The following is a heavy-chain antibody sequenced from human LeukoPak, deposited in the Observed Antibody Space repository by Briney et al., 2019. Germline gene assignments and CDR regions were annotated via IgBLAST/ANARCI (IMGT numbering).Heavy chain of an antibody. Sequence: GGSLRLSCLTSGFTFSTNAMSWVRQAPGKGLEWISGISGSGASTYYADSVTGRLTISRDNSRNTLYLQMNSPRGDDTAVYYCAKDVGKWESLHFFDYWGQGTLVTVSS. D-gene: IGHD1-26*01. CDR1: GFTFSTNA. J-gene: IGHJ4*02. CDR3: AKDVGKWESLHFFDY. CDR2: ISGSGAST. V-gene: IGHV3-23*01.